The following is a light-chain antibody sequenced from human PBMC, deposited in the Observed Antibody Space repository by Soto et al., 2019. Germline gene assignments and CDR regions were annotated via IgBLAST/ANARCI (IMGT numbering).Light chain of an antibody. CDR2: DVN. Sequence: SVLTQPPSASGSPGQSLTISCTGTSSDVGAHNYVSWYQQNPGKAPKLMLYDVNKRPSGVPDRFSGSKSGNTASLTVSGLQAEDEADYYCSSYAGGNNWVFGGGTK. CDR3: SSYAGGNNWV. J-gene: IGLJ3*02. CDR1: SSDVGAHNY. V-gene: IGLV2-8*01.